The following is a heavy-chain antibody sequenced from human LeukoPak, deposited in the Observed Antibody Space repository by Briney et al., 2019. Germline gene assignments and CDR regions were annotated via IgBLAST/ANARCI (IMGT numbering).Heavy chain of an antibody. V-gene: IGHV4-59*01. J-gene: IGHJ6*02. Sequence: SETLSLTCAVSGGSIGSYYWSWLRQPPGRGLEWIGYIYYSGTTNYNPSLKSRVTISVDTSKNQFSLKLTSVTAADTAVYYCAREDPQTTVPEGLDVWGQGTTVTVSS. CDR1: GGSIGSYY. CDR3: AREDPQTTVPEGLDV. D-gene: IGHD4-17*01. CDR2: IYYSGTT.